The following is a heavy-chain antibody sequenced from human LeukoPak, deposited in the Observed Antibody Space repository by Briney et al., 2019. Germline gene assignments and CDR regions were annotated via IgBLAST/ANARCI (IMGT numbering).Heavy chain of an antibody. V-gene: IGHV1-46*01. D-gene: IGHD6-19*01. J-gene: IGHJ3*02. Sequence: ASVDVSCKASGYTFTGYYMHWVRQAPAQGLEWMGIINPSGGSTSYAQKFQGRVTMTRDMSTSTVYMELSSLRSEDTAVYYCARERSSGWFDAFDIWGQGTMVTVSS. CDR2: INPSGGST. CDR1: GYTFTGYY. CDR3: ARERSSGWFDAFDI.